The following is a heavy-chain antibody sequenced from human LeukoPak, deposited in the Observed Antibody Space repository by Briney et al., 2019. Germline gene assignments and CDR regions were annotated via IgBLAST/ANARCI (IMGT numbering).Heavy chain of an antibody. D-gene: IGHD1-26*01. J-gene: IGHJ6*03. CDR2: IRYDGSNK. Sequence: PGGSLRLSXAASGFTFSSYGMHWVRQAPGKGLEWVAFIRYDGSNKYYADSVKGRFTISRDNSKNTLYLQMNSLRAEDTAVYYCAKGPPYSGSYYYYYMDVWGKGTTVTVSS. V-gene: IGHV3-30*02. CDR3: AKGPPYSGSYYYYYMDV. CDR1: GFTFSSYG.